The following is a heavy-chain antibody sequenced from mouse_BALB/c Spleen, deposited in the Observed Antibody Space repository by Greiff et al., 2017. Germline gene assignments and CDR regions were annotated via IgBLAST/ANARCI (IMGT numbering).Heavy chain of an antibody. J-gene: IGHJ4*01. Sequence: DVKLQESGAELVKPGASVKLSCTASGFNIKDTYMHWVKQRPEQGLEWIGRIDPANGNTKYDPKFQGKATITADTSSNTAYLQLSSLTSEDTAVYYCARGLPLYYYAMDYWGQGTSVTVSS. V-gene: IGHV14-3*02. CDR3: ARGLPLYYYAMDY. D-gene: IGHD5-5*01. CDR2: IDPANGNT. CDR1: GFNIKDTY.